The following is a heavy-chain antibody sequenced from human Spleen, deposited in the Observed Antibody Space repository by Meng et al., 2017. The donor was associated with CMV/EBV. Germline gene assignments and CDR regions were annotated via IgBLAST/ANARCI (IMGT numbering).Heavy chain of an antibody. CDR3: AKDSGSPEYYFDY. J-gene: IGHJ4*02. CDR1: GFTFSSYW. Sequence: GESLKISCAASGFTFSSYWMHWVRQAPGKGLVWVSRINSDGSSTSYADSVKGRFTISRDNAKNTLYLQMNSLRVEDTAVYYCAKDSGSPEYYFDYWGQGTLVTVSS. D-gene: IGHD1-26*01. V-gene: IGHV3-74*01. CDR2: INSDGSST.